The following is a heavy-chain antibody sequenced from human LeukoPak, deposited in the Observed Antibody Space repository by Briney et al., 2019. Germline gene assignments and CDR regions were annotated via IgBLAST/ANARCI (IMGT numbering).Heavy chain of an antibody. CDR1: GESFSGYY. J-gene: IGHJ6*03. CDR3: ARQDGAYYYYYMDV. CDR2: IKHSGST. V-gene: IGHV4-34*01. Sequence: SETLSLTCGVYGESFSGYYWTWIRQPPGKGLEWIGEIKHSGSTHYNPSLKSRVLISVDTSKNQFSLKLSSVTAADTAVYYCARQDGAYYYYYMDVWGKGTTVTISS. D-gene: IGHD4/OR15-4a*01.